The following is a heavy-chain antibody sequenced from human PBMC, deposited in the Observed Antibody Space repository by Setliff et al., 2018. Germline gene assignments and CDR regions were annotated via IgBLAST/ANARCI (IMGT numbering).Heavy chain of an antibody. V-gene: IGHV4-59*01. CDR2: VYYSGIA. J-gene: IGHJ4*02. D-gene: IGHD3-10*01. Sequence: LTCTVSGGSISTYYWSWIRQPPGKGLEWIGYVYYSGIANYSPSLKSRLTISVDTSKNQFSLKLSSVTAADTAIYYCARDRSYYASGSFTKWFDYWGQGTLVTVSS. CDR3: ARDRSYYASGSFTKWFDY. CDR1: GGSISTYY.